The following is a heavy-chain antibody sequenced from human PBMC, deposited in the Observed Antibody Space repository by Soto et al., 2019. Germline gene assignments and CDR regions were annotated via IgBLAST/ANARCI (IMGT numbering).Heavy chain of an antibody. Sequence: SATLSLTCTVSGGSISSSSYYWGWIRQPPGKGLEWIGSIYYSGSTYYNPSLKSRVTISVDTSKNQFSLKLSSVTAADTAVYYCARHRSWYSYYYYGMDVWGQGTTVTVSS. CDR3: ARHRSWYSYYYYGMDV. CDR1: GGSISSSSYY. V-gene: IGHV4-39*01. D-gene: IGHD6-13*01. J-gene: IGHJ6*02. CDR2: IYYSGST.